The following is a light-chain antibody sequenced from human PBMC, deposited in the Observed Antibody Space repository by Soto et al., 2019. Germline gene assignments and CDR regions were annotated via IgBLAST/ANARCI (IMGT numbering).Light chain of an antibody. CDR2: EGS. CDR1: SSDVGSYNL. CDR3: CLYVGTTAFVL. V-gene: IGLV2-23*03. J-gene: IGLJ2*01. Sequence: QSALTQPASVSGSPGQSITISCTGTSSDVGSYNLVFWYQQHPGKAPKLMIYEGSKRPSGVSDRFSGSKSGYTASLTISGVQAEDEADYYCCLYVGTTAFVLFGGGTKLTVL.